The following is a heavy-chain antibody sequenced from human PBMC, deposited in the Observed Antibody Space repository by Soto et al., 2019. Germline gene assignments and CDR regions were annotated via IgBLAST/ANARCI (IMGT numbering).Heavy chain of an antibody. D-gene: IGHD2-2*02. CDR3: ARGVVVVPAAISDYYYGMDV. CDR2: IYHSGST. Sequence: QVQLQESGPGLVKPSGTLSLTCAVSGGSISSSNWWSWVRQPPGKGLEWIGEIYHSGSTNYNPSLKSRVTISVDKSKNQFPLKLSSVTAADTAVYYCARGVVVVPAAISDYYYGMDVWGQGTTVTVSS. J-gene: IGHJ6*02. V-gene: IGHV4-4*02. CDR1: GGSISSSNW.